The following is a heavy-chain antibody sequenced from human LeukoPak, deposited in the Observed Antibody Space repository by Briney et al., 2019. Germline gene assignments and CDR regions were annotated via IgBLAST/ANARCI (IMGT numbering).Heavy chain of an antibody. J-gene: IGHJ6*03. D-gene: IGHD5-18*01. CDR2: INHSGST. V-gene: IGHV4-34*01. Sequence: MSSETLSLTCAVYGGSFTNYYWSWIRQPPGKGLEWIGEINHSGSTNYNPSLKSRVTISVDTSKNQFSLKLSSVTAADTAVYYCARGRRYSYGYVRYYYYYYMDVWGKGTTVAVSS. CDR1: GGSFTNYY. CDR3: ARGRRYSYGYVRYYYYYYMDV.